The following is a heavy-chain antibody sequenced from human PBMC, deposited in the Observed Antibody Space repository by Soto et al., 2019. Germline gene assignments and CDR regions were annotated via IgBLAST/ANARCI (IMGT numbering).Heavy chain of an antibody. CDR1: GFTFSNAW. J-gene: IGHJ3*02. CDR3: TTDGTYYDILTGYYRTDAFDI. CDR2: IKSKTDGGTT. D-gene: IGHD3-9*01. Sequence: EVQLVESGGGLVKPGGSLRLSCAASGFTFSNAWMNWVRQAPGKGLEWVGRIKSKTDGGTTDYAAPVKGRFTISRDDSKNTLYRQMNSLKTEDTAVYYCTTDGTYYDILTGYYRTDAFDIWGQGTMVTVSS. V-gene: IGHV3-15*07.